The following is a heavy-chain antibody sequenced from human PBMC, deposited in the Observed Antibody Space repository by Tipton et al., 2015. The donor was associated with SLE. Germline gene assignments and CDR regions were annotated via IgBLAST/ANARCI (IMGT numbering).Heavy chain of an antibody. D-gene: IGHD3-10*01. Sequence: LRLSCAASGFTFDDYAMHWVRQAPGKGLEWIGSIYHSGSTYYNPSLRSRVTIPVDTSKNQFSLKLSSVTAADTALYYCARDIWNYGSGTFFPFDSWGQGTLVTVSS. J-gene: IGHJ4*02. CDR3: ARDIWNYGSGTFFPFDS. CDR2: IYHSGST. CDR1: GFTFDDYA. V-gene: IGHV4-38-2*02.